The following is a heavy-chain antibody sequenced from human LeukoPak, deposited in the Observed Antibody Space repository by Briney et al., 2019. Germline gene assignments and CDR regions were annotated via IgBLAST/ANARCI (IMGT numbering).Heavy chain of an antibody. CDR2: INPDGSEK. V-gene: IGHV3-7*01. Sequence: PGGSLRLSCAASGFTFSNHWISWVRQAPGKGLEWVADINPDGSEKNYVDSVKGRFTISRDSVQNSGSLQMNSLRAEDTAVYYCVRDLGGRSGHWGQGTLVTVSS. CDR1: GFTFSNHW. D-gene: IGHD1-26*01. J-gene: IGHJ4*02. CDR3: VRDLGGRSGH.